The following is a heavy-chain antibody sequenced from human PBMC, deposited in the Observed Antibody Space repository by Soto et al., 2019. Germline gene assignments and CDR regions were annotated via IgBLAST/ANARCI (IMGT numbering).Heavy chain of an antibody. Sequence: SETLSLTCTVSGGSINTFYWSWVRQPAGKGLEWIGRIFSSGSTSFNPSLESRVAMSVDTSKNHFSLNLSSVTAADMAVYYCAREGSYSAYNFAHGIQLWSFDFWDQGALVTVSS. V-gene: IGHV4-4*07. J-gene: IGHJ4*02. D-gene: IGHD5-12*01. CDR2: IFSSGST. CDR1: GGSINTFY. CDR3: AREGSYSAYNFAHGIQLWSFDF.